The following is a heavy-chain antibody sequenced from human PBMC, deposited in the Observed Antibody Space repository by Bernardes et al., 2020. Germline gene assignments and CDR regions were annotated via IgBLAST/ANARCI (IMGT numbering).Heavy chain of an antibody. CDR1: GGSFSGYY. Sequence: SETLSLTCAVHGGSFSGYYWSWIRQPPGKGLEWIGEINHSGSTNYNPSLKSRVTISVDTSKNQFSLKLSSVTAADTAVYYCARGGHCSSTSCSKLPNWFDPWGQGTLVTVSS. CDR2: INHSGST. V-gene: IGHV4-34*01. J-gene: IGHJ5*02. CDR3: ARGGHCSSTSCSKLPNWFDP. D-gene: IGHD2-2*01.